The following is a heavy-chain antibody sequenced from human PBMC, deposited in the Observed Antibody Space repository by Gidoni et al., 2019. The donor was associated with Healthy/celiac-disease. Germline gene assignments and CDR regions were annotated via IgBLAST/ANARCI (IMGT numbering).Heavy chain of an antibody. D-gene: IGHD3-3*01. CDR3: ARGQYYDFWSGYNQQPYYFDY. J-gene: IGHJ4*02. Sequence: QAQLQQWGAGLLTPSETLSLTCAVYGGSLSGYYWSWIRQPPGKGLEWIGEINHSGSTNYNPSLKSRVTISVDTSKNQFSLKLSSVTAADTAVYYCARGQYYDFWSGYNQQPYYFDYWGQGTLVTVSS. CDR1: GGSLSGYY. CDR2: INHSGST. V-gene: IGHV4-34*01.